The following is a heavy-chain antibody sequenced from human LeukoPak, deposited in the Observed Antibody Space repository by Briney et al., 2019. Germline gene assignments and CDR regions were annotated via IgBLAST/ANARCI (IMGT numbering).Heavy chain of an antibody. CDR1: GFTLTDYY. J-gene: IGHJ4*02. Sequence: GGSLRLSCVAYGFTLTDYYMSWIRQAPGRGLEWVSDISGSGRNVYYGDSVKGRFTISRDNAKNSLYLQMNNLRAEDTAVYYCAKIEIAAAGGTFDYWGQGTLVTVSS. CDR3: AKIEIAAAGGTFDY. D-gene: IGHD6-13*01. CDR2: ISGSGRNV. V-gene: IGHV3-11*01.